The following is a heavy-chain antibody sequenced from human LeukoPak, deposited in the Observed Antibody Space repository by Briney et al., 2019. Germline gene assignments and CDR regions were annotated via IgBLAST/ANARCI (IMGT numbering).Heavy chain of an antibody. V-gene: IGHV1-69*04. D-gene: IGHD3-22*01. CDR3: ARDSSGYYLQYYFDY. J-gene: IGHJ4*02. Sequence: SVKVSCKASGGTFSSYAISWVRQAPGQGLEWMGRIIPILGIANYAQKFQGRVTITADKSTSTAYMELSSLRSEDTAVYYCARDSSGYYLQYYFDYWGQGTLVTVSS. CDR2: IIPILGIA. CDR1: GGTFSSYA.